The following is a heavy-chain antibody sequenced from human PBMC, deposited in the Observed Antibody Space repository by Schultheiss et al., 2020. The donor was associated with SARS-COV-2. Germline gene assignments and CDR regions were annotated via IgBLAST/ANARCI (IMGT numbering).Heavy chain of an antibody. CDR2: IIPIFGTA. Sequence: SVKVSCKASGGTFSSYAISWVRQAPGQGLEWMGGIIPIFGTANYAQKFQGRVTITADESTSTSYMDLSSLTSDDTALYYCARAGSGYDYRAFDIWGQGTMVTVSS. V-gene: IGHV1-69*13. CDR3: ARAGSGYDYRAFDI. CDR1: GGTFSSYA. J-gene: IGHJ3*02. D-gene: IGHD5-12*01.